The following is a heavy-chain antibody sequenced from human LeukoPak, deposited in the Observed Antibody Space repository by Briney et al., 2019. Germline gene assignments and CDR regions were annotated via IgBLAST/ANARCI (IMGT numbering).Heavy chain of an antibody. J-gene: IGHJ3*02. CDR2: ISSSGSTI. CDR1: GFTFSSYE. V-gene: IGHV3-48*03. D-gene: IGHD6-19*01. CDR3: AREFSSGWYGDDAFDI. Sequence: TGRSLRLSCAASGFTFSSYEMNWVRQAPGKGLEWVSYISSSGSTIYYADSVKGRFTISRDDAKNSLYLQMNSLRAEDTAVYYCAREFSSGWYGDDAFDIWGQGTMVTVSS.